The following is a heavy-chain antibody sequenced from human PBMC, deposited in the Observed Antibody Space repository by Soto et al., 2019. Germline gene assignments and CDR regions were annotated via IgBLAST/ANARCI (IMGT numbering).Heavy chain of an antibody. CDR1: AYSISSSNW. CDR2: IYYSGTT. V-gene: IGHV4-28*01. J-gene: IGHJ4*02. Sequence: QVQLQESGPGLVKPSDTLSLTCAVSAYSISSSNWWGWIRQPPGKGLEWIGYIYYSGTTYYNPSLKSRVTMSVDTSKNQFSLKLTSVTGVDTAVYYFARREIQGPIDYWGQGTLVTVSS. D-gene: IGHD1-26*01. CDR3: ARREIQGPIDY.